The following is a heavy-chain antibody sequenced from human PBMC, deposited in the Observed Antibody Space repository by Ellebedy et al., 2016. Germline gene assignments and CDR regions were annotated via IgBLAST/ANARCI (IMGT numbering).Heavy chain of an antibody. D-gene: IGHD3-3*01. CDR1: GFTFSSYW. J-gene: IGHJ5*02. Sequence: GGSLRLSCAASGFTFSSYWMSWVRQAPGKGLEWVVNIKQDGSEKYYVDSVKGRFTISRDNAKNSLYLQMNSLRAEDTAVYYCARGITIFGVADRVDPWGQGTLATVSS. CDR3: ARGITIFGVADRVDP. V-gene: IGHV3-7*01. CDR2: IKQDGSEK.